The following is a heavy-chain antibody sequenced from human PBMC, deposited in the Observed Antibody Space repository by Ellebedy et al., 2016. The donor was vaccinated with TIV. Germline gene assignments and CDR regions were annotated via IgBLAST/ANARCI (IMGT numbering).Heavy chain of an antibody. CDR2: INGAGSNI. J-gene: IGHJ5*02. Sequence: GESLKISCAASGFTFSSSWVHWLRQVPGKGLAWVARINGAGSNIGYADSGKGRFTISRDIPKNTLYLQMDSMSAEDTAVYYCEKGGYREIHYHSTAYDRWGQGTLVTVSS. CDR3: EKGGYREIHYHSTAYDR. V-gene: IGHV3-74*01. CDR1: GFTFSSSW. D-gene: IGHD3-22*01.